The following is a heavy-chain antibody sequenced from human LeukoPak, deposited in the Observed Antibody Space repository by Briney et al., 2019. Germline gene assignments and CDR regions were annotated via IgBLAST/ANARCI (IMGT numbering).Heavy chain of an antibody. Sequence: GGSLRLSCAAAGFTVSSNYKSWVRQAPGKGLEWVSVIYSGGSTYYADSVKGRFTISRDNSKNTLYLQMNSLRAEDTAVYYCARGWLPPSGPFDYWGQGTLVTVSS. CDR3: ARGWLPPSGPFDY. CDR2: IYSGGST. D-gene: IGHD5-12*01. V-gene: IGHV3-66*01. J-gene: IGHJ4*02. CDR1: GFTVSSNY.